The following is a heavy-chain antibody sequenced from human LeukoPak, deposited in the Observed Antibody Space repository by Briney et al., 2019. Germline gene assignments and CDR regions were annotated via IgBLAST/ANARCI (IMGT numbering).Heavy chain of an antibody. J-gene: IGHJ4*02. CDR3: ARLLGTVTTYDY. D-gene: IGHD1-7*01. CDR2: IRPDGSEE. V-gene: IGHV3-7*01. Sequence: GGSLRLSCAASGFTFSSHWMSWVRPAPGKGLEWVASIRPDGSEEYYMDSVKGRFTISRDNAKNSLYLQMNSLRAEDTAVYYCARLLGTVTTYDYWGQGTLVTVSS. CDR1: GFTFSSHW.